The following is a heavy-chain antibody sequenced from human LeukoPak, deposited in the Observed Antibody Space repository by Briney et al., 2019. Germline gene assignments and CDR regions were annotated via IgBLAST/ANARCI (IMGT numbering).Heavy chain of an antibody. CDR3: AIESSGGDQDY. J-gene: IGHJ4*02. V-gene: IGHV3-30*04. CDR1: GFTFSSYA. D-gene: IGHD6-19*01. CDR2: ISYDGSNK. Sequence: GGSLRLSCAASGFTFSSYAMHWVRQAPGKGLEWVAVISYDGSNKYYADSVKGRFTISRDNSKNTLYLQMNSLRAEDTAVYYCAIESSGGDQDYWGQGTLVTVSS.